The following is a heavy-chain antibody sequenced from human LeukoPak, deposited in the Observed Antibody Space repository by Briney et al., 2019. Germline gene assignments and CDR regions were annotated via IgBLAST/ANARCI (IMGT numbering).Heavy chain of an antibody. CDR3: AKDLRYGYSWSFDH. CDR2: ISWDGKTT. V-gene: IGHV3-43*01. Sequence: GGSLRLSCAASGFTFDDYTVHWVRQAPGKGLEWVSLISWDGKTTYYADSVRGRFTISRDNSANSPFLQMNSLRTEDTALYYCAKDLRYGYSWSFDHWGQGTLVTVSS. D-gene: IGHD5-24*01. CDR1: GFTFDDYT. J-gene: IGHJ4*02.